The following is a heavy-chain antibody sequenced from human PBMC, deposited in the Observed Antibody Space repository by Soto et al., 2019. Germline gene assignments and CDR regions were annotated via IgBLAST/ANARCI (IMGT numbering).Heavy chain of an antibody. CDR2: INPNSGGT. V-gene: IGHV1-2*04. CDR3: ARDSLATATYYYYYGMDV. J-gene: IGHJ6*02. Sequence: ASVKVSCKASGYTFTGYYMHWVRQAPGQGLEWMGWINPNSGGTNYAQKFQGWVTMTRDTSISTAYMELSRLRSDDTAVYYCARDSLATATYYYYYGMDVWGQGTTVTVSS. D-gene: IGHD2-21*02. CDR1: GYTFTGYY.